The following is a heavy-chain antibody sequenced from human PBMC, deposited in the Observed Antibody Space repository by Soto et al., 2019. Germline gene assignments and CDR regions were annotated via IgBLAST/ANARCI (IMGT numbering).Heavy chain of an antibody. CDR2: IYHSGST. D-gene: IGHD2-2*01. Sequence: PSETLSLTCAVSGGSISRGGYSWSWIRQPPGKGLEWIGYIYHSGSTYYNPSLKSRVTISVDRSKNQFSLKLSSVTAADTAVYYCARGGEDTSCYFDYWGQGTLVTVSS. J-gene: IGHJ4*02. CDR1: GGSISRGGYS. CDR3: ARGGEDTSCYFDY. V-gene: IGHV4-30-2*01.